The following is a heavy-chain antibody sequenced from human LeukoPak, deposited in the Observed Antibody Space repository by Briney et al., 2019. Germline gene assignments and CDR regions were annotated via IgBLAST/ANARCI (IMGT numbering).Heavy chain of an antibody. CDR2: IYYSGST. CDR1: GGSISSGGYY. J-gene: IGHJ4*02. D-gene: IGHD4-17*01. V-gene: IGHV4-31*03. CDR3: GSRNPAYGELDY. Sequence: SETLSLTCTVSGGSISSGGYYWSWIRQHPGKGLEWIGYIYYSGSTYYNPSLKSRVTISVDTSKNQFSLKLSSVTAADTAVYYCGSRNPAYGELDYWGQGTLVTVSS.